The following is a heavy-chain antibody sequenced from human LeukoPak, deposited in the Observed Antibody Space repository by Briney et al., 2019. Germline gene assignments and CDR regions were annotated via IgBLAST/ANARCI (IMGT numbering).Heavy chain of an antibody. CDR1: GYTFTGYY. CDR3: ARGVGRYYDSSGSFDY. Sequence: ASVKVSCKASGYTFTGYYMHWLRQAPGQGLEWMGWINPNSGGTNYAQKFQGRVTMTRDTSISTAYMELSRLRSDDTAVYYCARGVGRYYDSSGSFDYWGQGTLVTVSS. V-gene: IGHV1-2*02. J-gene: IGHJ4*02. CDR2: INPNSGGT. D-gene: IGHD3-22*01.